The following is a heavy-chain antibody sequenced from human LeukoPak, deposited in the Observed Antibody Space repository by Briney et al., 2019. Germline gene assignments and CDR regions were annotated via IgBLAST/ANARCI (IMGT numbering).Heavy chain of an antibody. J-gene: IGHJ4*02. V-gene: IGHV1-3*01. CDR2: INAGNGNT. Sequence: APVKVSCKASGYTFTSYAMHWVRQAPGQRLEWMGWINAGNGNTKYSQKFQGRVTMTRDTSTSTVYLELSNLRSEDTAVYYCARRGACSGSSCNLDYWGQGTQVTVSS. CDR3: ARRGACSGSSCNLDY. CDR1: GYTFTSYA. D-gene: IGHD2-15*01.